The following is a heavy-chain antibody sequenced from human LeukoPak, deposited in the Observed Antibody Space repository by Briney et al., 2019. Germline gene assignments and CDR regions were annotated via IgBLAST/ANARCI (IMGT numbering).Heavy chain of an antibody. J-gene: IGHJ4*02. CDR2: ISGSIGST. D-gene: IGHD6-13*01. CDR1: GFPFSTYA. CDR3: AEGPCIAAAGFYSDY. Sequence: GGSLRLSCAASGFPFSTYAMSWVRQAPGEGLGWVSAISGSIGSTYYADSVKGRFTISRDNSKNTLYLQMNSLRAEDTAVCYCAEGPCIAAAGFYSDYWGQGTLVTVSS. V-gene: IGHV3-23*01.